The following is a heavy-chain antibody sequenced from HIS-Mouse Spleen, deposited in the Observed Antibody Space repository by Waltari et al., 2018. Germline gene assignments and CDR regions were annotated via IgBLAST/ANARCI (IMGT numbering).Heavy chain of an antibody. CDR2: IWYEGSNK. Sequence: QVQLVESGGGVVQPGRSLRLSCAASGFTCSSYGMHWVRQGPGKGLGWVAVIWYEGSNKYYAESVKGRFTISRDNSKNTLYLQMNSLRAEDTAVYYCARYSSSSGVDYWGQGTLVTVSS. J-gene: IGHJ4*02. CDR3: ARYSSSSGVDY. D-gene: IGHD6-6*01. V-gene: IGHV3-33*01. CDR1: GFTCSSYG.